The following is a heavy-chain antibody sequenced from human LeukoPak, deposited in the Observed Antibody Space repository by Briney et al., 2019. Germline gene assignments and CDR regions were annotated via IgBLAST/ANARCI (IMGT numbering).Heavy chain of an antibody. J-gene: IGHJ3*02. Sequence: NPGGSLRLSCAASGFTFSSYSMNWVRQAPGKGLEWVSYISSSSTIYYADSVKGRFTISRDNTKNSLYLQMNSLRAEDTAVYYCAREVEWLWELKGRAFDIWGQGTMVTVSS. V-gene: IGHV3-48*01. CDR3: AREVEWLWELKGRAFDI. CDR1: GFTFSSYS. D-gene: IGHD3-3*01. CDR2: ISSSSTI.